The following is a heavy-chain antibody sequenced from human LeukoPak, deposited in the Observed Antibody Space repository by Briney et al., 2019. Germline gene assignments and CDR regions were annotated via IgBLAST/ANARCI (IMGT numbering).Heavy chain of an antibody. V-gene: IGHV1-3*01. J-gene: IGHJ6*02. CDR2: INAGNGNT. D-gene: IGHD1-7*01. Sequence: GASVKVSCKASGYTFTSYAMHWVRQAPGQRLEWMGWINAGNGNTKYSQKFQGRVTITRDTSASTAYMELSSLRSEDTAVYYCARVLAVEELPCRPYYYYYGMDVWGQGTTVTVSS. CDR1: GYTFTSYA. CDR3: ARVLAVEELPCRPYYYYYGMDV.